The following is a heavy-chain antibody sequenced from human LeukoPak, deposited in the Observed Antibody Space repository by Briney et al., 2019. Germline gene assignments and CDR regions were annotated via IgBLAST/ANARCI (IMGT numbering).Heavy chain of an antibody. CDR1: GFTFSSYA. J-gene: IGHJ4*02. CDR2: ISGSGGST. CDR3: AKGTLRYYESRGYDFDY. V-gene: IGHV3-23*01. Sequence: GGSLRLSCAASGFTFSSYAMSWVRQAPGKGLEWVSAISGSGGSTYYADSGKGRFTISRDNSKNTLYLQMNSLRAEDTAVYYCAKGTLRYYESRGYDFDYWGQGTLVTVSS. D-gene: IGHD3-22*01.